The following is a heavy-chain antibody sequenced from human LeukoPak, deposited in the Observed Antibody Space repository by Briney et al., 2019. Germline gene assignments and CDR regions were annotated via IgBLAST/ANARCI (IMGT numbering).Heavy chain of an antibody. J-gene: IGHJ5*02. CDR3: TRDQNVRGVAAGMEGWFDP. V-gene: IGHV1-69*04. D-gene: IGHD1-1*01. CDR1: GGTFSSYA. CDR2: IIPKFDLT. Sequence: SVKVSCKASGGTFSSYAISWVRQAPGQGLEWMARIIPKFDLTKIAQKFEGRVTITADTSTSTVYLELSNVRSDDTAIYYCTRDQNVRGVAAGMEGWFDPWGQGTLVTVSS.